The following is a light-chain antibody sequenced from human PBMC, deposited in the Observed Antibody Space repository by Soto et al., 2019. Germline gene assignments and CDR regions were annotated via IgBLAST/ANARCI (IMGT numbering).Light chain of an antibody. Sequence: DIQMTQSPSSVSASVGDRVTITCRATQVISSWLAWYQQKPGKAPKLLIYATSNLQSGVPSRFSGSGSGTDVTLTITSLQPEDFATYYCQQANSFPDTFGQGTKLEIK. CDR3: QQANSFPDT. CDR1: QVISSW. J-gene: IGKJ2*01. V-gene: IGKV1-12*01. CDR2: ATS.